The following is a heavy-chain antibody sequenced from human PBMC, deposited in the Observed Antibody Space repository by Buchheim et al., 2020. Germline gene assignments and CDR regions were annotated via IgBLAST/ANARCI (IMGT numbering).Heavy chain of an antibody. D-gene: IGHD4-11*01. J-gene: IGHJ4*02. CDR2: ISYDGSNK. Sequence: QVQLVESGGGVVQPGRSLRLSCAASGFTFSSYAMHWVRQAPGKGLEWVAVISYDGSNKYYADSVKGRFNISRDYSKNTMYLQMNSLRAEDTAVYYCARSYSNYLDYWGQGTL. CDR3: ARSYSNYLDY. V-gene: IGHV3-30*04. CDR1: GFTFSSYA.